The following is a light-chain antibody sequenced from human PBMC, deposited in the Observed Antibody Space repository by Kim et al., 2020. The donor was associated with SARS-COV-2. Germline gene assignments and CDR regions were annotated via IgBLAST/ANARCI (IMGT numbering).Light chain of an antibody. V-gene: IGKV1-12*01. Sequence: ASVGDRITITCRASQGFSKWLAWYQQKPGKAPKLLIYATSNLQSGVSSRFSGSGPGTDFTLTISSVQPEDSATYYCQQAYSFPPTFGGGTKVDIK. CDR2: ATS. CDR1: QGFSKW. CDR3: QQAYSFPPT. J-gene: IGKJ4*01.